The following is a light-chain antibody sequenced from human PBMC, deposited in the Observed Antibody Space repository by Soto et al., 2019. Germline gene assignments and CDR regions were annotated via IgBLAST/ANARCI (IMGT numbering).Light chain of an antibody. J-gene: IGKJ4*01. CDR3: QRYNNWPLT. CDR2: GAS. V-gene: IGKV3-20*01. CDR1: QSVSSNY. Sequence: EIVLTQSPGTLSLSPGERATLSCRASQSVSSNYLAWYQQKPGQAPRLLIYGASRGATGIPDRFSGSGSGIDFTLTISRLEPEDFAVYYCQRYNNWPLTFGGGTKVESK.